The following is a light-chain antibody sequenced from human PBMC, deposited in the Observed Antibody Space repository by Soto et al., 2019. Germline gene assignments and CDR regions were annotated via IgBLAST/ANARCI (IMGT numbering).Light chain of an antibody. J-gene: IGLJ2*01. CDR3: SSYTSSSTLV. CDR2: EVS. V-gene: IGLV2-14*01. CDR1: SSGVGGYNY. Sequence: QSALTQPASVSGSPGQSITISCTGTSSGVGGYNYVSWYQQHPGKAPKLMIYEVSNRPSGLSNRFSGSKSGNTASLTISGLQAEDEADYYCSSYTSSSTLVFGGGTKLTVL.